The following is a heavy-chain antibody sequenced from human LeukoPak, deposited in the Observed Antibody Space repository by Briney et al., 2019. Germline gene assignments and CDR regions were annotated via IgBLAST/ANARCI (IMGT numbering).Heavy chain of an antibody. J-gene: IGHJ4*02. CDR3: AKAYDSSGYFDY. Sequence: GGSLRLSCAASGFTFSSYAMSWVRQAPGKGLEWVSAISGSGGSTYYADSVKGRFTISRDNSKNTLYQQMNSLRAEDTAVYYCAKAYDSSGYFDYWGQGTLVTVSS. V-gene: IGHV3-23*01. CDR2: ISGSGGST. D-gene: IGHD3-22*01. CDR1: GFTFSSYA.